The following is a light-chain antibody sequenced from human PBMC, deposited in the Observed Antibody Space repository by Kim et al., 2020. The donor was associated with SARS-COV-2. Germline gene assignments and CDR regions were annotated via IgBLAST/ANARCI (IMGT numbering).Light chain of an antibody. V-gene: IGKV3-20*01. J-gene: IGKJ4*01. CDR3: QQYGTTPLT. Sequence: EIVLTQFPGTLSLSPGETATLSCRASQSISSALLAWYQQRPGQAPRLLMSGAYIRATGIPDRFSGSGSGTDFTLTISRLETDDFAVYYCQQYGTTPLTFGGGTKVDIK. CDR1: QSISSAL. CDR2: GAY.